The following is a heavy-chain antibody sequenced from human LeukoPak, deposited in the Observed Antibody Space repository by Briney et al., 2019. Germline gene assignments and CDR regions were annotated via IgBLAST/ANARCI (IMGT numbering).Heavy chain of an antibody. D-gene: IGHD6-13*01. CDR2: INASGGST. J-gene: IGHJ4*02. Sequence: SVKVFCKASGYTFTSYYMHWARQAPGQGLEWMGIINASGGSTSYAQKFQGRVTMTRDTSTSTVYMELSSLRSEDTAVYYCARVRSWYGPFDYWGQGTLVTVSS. V-gene: IGHV1-46*01. CDR3: ARVRSWYGPFDY. CDR1: GYTFTSYY.